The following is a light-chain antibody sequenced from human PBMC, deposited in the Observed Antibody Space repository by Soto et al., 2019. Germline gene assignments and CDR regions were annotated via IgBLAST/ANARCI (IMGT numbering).Light chain of an antibody. CDR3: LQYGSSVWT. V-gene: IGKV3-20*01. Sequence: EIVLTQSPGTLPLSPGERATLSCRASQRLSSNYLAWFQQKPGQAPRLLIYGASSRATGIPDRFSGSGSGTDFTLTIPRLEPEDFAVYYCLQYGSSVWTFGQGTKVDIK. J-gene: IGKJ1*01. CDR2: GAS. CDR1: QRLSSNY.